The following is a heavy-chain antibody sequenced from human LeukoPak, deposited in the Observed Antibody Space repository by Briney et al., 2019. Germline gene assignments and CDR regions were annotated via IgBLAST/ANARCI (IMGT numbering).Heavy chain of an antibody. D-gene: IGHD1-26*01. CDR2: IFSGST. V-gene: IGHV4-39*01. CDR1: GFTFSTYT. J-gene: IGHJ4*02. Sequence: PGGSLRLSCAASGFTFSTYTMNWVRQAPGKGLEWIGSIFSGSTYYNPSLKSRVTISLNTSKNQFSLNLSSVTAADSAVYYCARQGERPGISAYWGQGTLVTVSS. CDR3: ARQGERPGISAY.